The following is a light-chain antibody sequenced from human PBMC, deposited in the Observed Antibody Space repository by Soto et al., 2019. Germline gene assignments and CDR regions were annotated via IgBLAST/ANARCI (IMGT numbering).Light chain of an antibody. CDR1: QSVSSSY. J-gene: IGKJ4*01. Sequence: VVLTQSPGTLSLSPGERAPLSCMARQSVSSSYLAWYQQKPGQAPRLLIYDASNRATGIPARFSGSGSGTEFTLTISRLEPEDFAVYYCQQYGISPLTFGGGTMVAIK. CDR3: QQYGISPLT. V-gene: IGKV3-20*01. CDR2: DAS.